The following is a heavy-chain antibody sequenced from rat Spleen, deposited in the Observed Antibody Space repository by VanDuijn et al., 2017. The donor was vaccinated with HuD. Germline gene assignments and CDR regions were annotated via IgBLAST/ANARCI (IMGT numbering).Heavy chain of an antibody. D-gene: IGHD1-1*01. Sequence: EVQLVESGGGLVQPGRSLKLSCVASGFTFSNYGMHWIRQAPTKGLEWVASISPGGDNSYYRDSVKGRFTISRDDAKSTLYLQMDSLRSEDTATYYCARHGTINTMVRYYFDYWGQGDMVTVSS. CDR3: ARHGTINTMVRYYFDY. CDR2: ISPGGDNS. J-gene: IGHJ2*01. CDR1: GFTFSNYG. V-gene: IGHV5S13*01.